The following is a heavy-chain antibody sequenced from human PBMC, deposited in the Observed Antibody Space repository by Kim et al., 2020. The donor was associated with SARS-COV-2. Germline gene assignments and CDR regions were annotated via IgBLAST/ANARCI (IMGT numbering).Heavy chain of an antibody. Sequence: GGSLRLSCAASGFTVSSHYMSWVRQAPGKGPEWVSVINRGGSTYYADSVKGRFTISRDNSKNALYLQMNSLRAEDTAVYYCARNDYGDSLFDFWGQGTLVTVSS. CDR1: GFTVSSHY. V-gene: IGHV3-53*01. J-gene: IGHJ4*02. CDR2: INRGGST. CDR3: ARNDYGDSLFDF. D-gene: IGHD4-17*01.